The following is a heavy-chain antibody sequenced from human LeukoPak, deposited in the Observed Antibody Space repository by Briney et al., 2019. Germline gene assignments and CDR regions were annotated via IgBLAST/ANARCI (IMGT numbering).Heavy chain of an antibody. V-gene: IGHV3-38-3*01. CDR1: GFTLSSNE. Sequence: GGSLRLSCAPSGFTLSSNEMSWVRQAPGKGLEWVSSISGGSTYYADSRKGRFTISRDNSKNTLHLQMNSLRAEDTAVYYCNGVIAAAGRGGWFDLWGQGTVVTVS. D-gene: IGHD6-13*01. J-gene: IGHJ5*02. CDR3: NGVIAAAGRGGWFDL. CDR2: ISGGST.